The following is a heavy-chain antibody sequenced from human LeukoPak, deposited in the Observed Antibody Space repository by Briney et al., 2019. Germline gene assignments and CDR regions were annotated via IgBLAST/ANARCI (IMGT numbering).Heavy chain of an antibody. J-gene: IGHJ5*02. CDR2: INHSGST. Sequence: PSETLSLTCAVYGGSFSGYYWSWIRQPPGKGLEWIGEINHSGSTNYNPSLKSRVTISVDTSKNQFSLKLSSVTAADTAVYYCARRLRLIDNWFDPWGQGTLVTVSS. D-gene: IGHD5-12*01. CDR3: ARRLRLIDNWFDP. V-gene: IGHV4-34*01. CDR1: GGSFSGYY.